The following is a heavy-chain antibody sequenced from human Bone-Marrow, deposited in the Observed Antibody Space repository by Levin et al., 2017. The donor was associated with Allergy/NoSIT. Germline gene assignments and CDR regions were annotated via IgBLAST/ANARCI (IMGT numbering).Heavy chain of an antibody. CDR1: GYSLTQLS. CDR2: IDPEDGGK. CDR3: AAYVSVTTTLSYEY. V-gene: IGHV1-24*01. Sequence: ASVKVSCKVSGYSLTQLSIHWVRQAPGKGLEWMGGIDPEDGGKIFAQKFQGRVTMTEDTSSDTAYKDLSSLTYEDRAVYYCAAYVSVTTTLSYEYWGQGTLVTVSS. D-gene: IGHD4-17*01. J-gene: IGHJ4*02.